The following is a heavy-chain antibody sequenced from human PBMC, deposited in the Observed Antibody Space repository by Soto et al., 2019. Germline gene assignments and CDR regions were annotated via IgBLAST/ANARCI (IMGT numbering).Heavy chain of an antibody. J-gene: IGHJ4*02. V-gene: IGHV4-34*01. CDR3: ARVRCSGGSCYLPLWRYFDY. D-gene: IGHD2-15*01. CDR1: GGSFSGYY. CDR2: INHSGST. Sequence: SETLSLTCAVYGGSFSGYYWSWIRQPPGKGLEWIGEINHSGSTNYNPSLKSRVTISVDTSKNQFSLKLSSVTAADTAVYYCARVRCSGGSCYLPLWRYFDYWGQGTLVTVSS.